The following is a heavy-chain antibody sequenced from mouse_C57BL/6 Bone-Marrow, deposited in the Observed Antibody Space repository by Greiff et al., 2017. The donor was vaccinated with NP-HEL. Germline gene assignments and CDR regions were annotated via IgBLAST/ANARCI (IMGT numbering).Heavy chain of an antibody. CDR2: INPSNGGT. CDR1: GYTFTSYW. J-gene: IGHJ3*01. V-gene: IGHV1-53*01. Sequence: QVQLQQPGTELVKPGASVKLSCKASGYTFTSYWMHWVKQRPGQGLEWIGNINPSNGGTYYNEKFKSKATLTVDKSSSTAYMQLSSLTSEDSAVYFWARSTAAEVSSFAYWGQGTLVTVSA. CDR3: ARSTAAEVSSFAY. D-gene: IGHD6-1*01.